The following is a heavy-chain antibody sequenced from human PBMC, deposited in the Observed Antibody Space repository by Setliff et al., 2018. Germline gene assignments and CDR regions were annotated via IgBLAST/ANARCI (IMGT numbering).Heavy chain of an antibody. J-gene: IGHJ4*02. Sequence: ASVKVSCKASGYTFTGYYMHWVRQAPGQGLEWMGWINPNSGGTNYAQKFQGWVTMTRDTSTSTAYMELRSLRSDDTAVYYCARDGEYDYGDYVRFDYWGQGTLVTVSS. CDR2: INPNSGGT. D-gene: IGHD4-17*01. CDR1: GYTFTGYY. V-gene: IGHV1-2*04. CDR3: ARDGEYDYGDYVRFDY.